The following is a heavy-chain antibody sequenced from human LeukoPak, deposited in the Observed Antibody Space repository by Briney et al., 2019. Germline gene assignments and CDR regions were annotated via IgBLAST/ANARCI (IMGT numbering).Heavy chain of an antibody. CDR2: IKQDGSKK. J-gene: IGHJ4*02. Sequence: GGSLRLSCVASGFPFSSYWMTWVRQAPGKGLEWVANIKQDGSKKSYVDSVKGRFTISRDNAKNTLYLQVNNLRAEDTAVYYCARGPNSNWSGLDFWGQGTLLTVSS. D-gene: IGHD6-6*01. CDR3: ARGPNSNWSGLDF. CDR1: GFPFSSYW. V-gene: IGHV3-7*01.